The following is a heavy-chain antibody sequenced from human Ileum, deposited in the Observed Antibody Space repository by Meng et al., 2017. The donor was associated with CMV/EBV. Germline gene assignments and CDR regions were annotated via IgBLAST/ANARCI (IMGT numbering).Heavy chain of an antibody. D-gene: IGHD5-18*01. V-gene: IGHV2-5*01. J-gene: IGHJ4*02. CDR2: IYWNDDK. Sequence: SFSGFSRRSSGLGVCWIRQPPGKALEWLALIYWNDDKRFSPSLKNRVTITKDTSKNQVVRTMTNMDPVDTATYYCALRGDTSLVFDFWGQGTLVTVSS. CDR3: ALRGDTSLVFDF. CDR1: GFSRRSSGLG.